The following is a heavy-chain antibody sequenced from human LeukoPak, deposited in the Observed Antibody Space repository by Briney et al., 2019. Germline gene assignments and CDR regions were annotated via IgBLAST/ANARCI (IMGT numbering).Heavy chain of an antibody. CDR1: GFTFSAFG. D-gene: IGHD3-9*01. Sequence: GGSLRLSCAASGFTFSAFGMTWVRQAPGKGLEWVSGFSASDGSTYYADSVKGRFTISRDNSKNTLYLQMNSLRAEDTAVYYCAKDSSYYDILTGYFARSYFDYWGQGTLVTVSS. CDR2: FSASDGST. J-gene: IGHJ4*02. CDR3: AKDSSYYDILTGYFARSYFDY. V-gene: IGHV3-23*01.